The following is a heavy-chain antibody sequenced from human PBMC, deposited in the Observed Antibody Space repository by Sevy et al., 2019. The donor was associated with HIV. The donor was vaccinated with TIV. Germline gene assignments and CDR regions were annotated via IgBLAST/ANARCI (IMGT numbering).Heavy chain of an antibody. V-gene: IGHV3-23*01. D-gene: IGHD6-25*01. CDR2: INGRGGSR. CDR3: ARRGPRIAAAASDVFDI. CDR1: GYSFSSYA. Sequence: GGSLRLSCVASGYSFSSYAISWVRQAPGKGLEWVSTINGRGGSRDYADSVKGRFTISRDNPKNTLYLQMINLRVEDTAISYCARRGPRIAAAASDVFDIWGQGTMVTVSS. J-gene: IGHJ5*02.